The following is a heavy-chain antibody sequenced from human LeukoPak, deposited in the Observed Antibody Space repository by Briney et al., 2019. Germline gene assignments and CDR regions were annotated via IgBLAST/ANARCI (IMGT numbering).Heavy chain of an antibody. Sequence: GGSLRLSCAASGFTFSSYAMSWVRQAPGKGLEWVSAISGSGGSTYYADSVKGRFTIYRDNSKNTLYLQMNSLRAEDTAVYYCAKGRGVRGVIIPLEYWGQGTLVTVSS. CDR1: GFTFSSYA. J-gene: IGHJ4*02. CDR3: AKGRGVRGVIIPLEY. V-gene: IGHV3-23*01. D-gene: IGHD3-10*01. CDR2: ISGSGGST.